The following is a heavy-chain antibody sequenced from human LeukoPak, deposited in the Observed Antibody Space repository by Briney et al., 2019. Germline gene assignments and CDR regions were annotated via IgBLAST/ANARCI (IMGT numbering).Heavy chain of an antibody. CDR3: ARGMVDI. J-gene: IGHJ3*02. D-gene: IGHD2-8*01. Sequence: GGFLRLSCAASGFTFSSYWMSWVRQAPGKGLEWVANINQDGNAKYYVDSVKGRFTISRDNAKNILYLQMNSLRAEDTAVYYCARGMVDIWGQGTMVTVS. V-gene: IGHV3-7*04. CDR2: INQDGNAK. CDR1: GFTFSSYW.